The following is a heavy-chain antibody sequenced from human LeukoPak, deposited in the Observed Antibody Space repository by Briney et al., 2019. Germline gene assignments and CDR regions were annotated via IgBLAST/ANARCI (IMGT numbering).Heavy chain of an antibody. CDR1: GGSFSGYY. CDR3: ARSYAYCGGDCYSVHAFDI. D-gene: IGHD2-21*02. CDR2: INHSGST. V-gene: IGHV4-34*01. Sequence: SETLSLTCAVYGGSFSGYYWSWIRQPPGKRLEWIGEINHSGSTNYNPSLKSRVTISVDTSKNQFSLKLSSVTAADTAVYYCARSYAYCGGDCYSVHAFDIWGQGTMVTVSS. J-gene: IGHJ3*02.